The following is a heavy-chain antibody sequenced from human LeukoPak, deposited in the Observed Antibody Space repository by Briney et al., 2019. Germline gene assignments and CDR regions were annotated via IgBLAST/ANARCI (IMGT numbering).Heavy chain of an antibody. CDR2: INQGGSVQ. J-gene: IGHJ5*02. Sequence: GGSLRLSCAASGFTFRSYWMSWVRQAPGKGLEWVANINQGGSVQYYMDSVKGRFTISRDDAKNSLYVLMNSLRDEDTAVYYCARDPTGFLGTWFDPWGQGTLVTVSS. CDR3: ARDPTGFLGTWFDP. D-gene: IGHD1-14*01. CDR1: GFTFRSYW. V-gene: IGHV3-7*01.